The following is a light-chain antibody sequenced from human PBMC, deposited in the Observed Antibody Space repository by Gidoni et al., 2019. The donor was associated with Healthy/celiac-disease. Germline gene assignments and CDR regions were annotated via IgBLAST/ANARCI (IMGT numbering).Light chain of an antibody. J-gene: IGKJ5*01. CDR1: QSVSSN. Sequence: EIVMTQSPATLSVSPGERATLSCRASQSVSSNLAWYQQKPGQPPRLLIFGASTRATGIPARFSGSGSGTEFTLTISSLQSEDFAVYSCQQYNNWPQITFXQXTRLXIK. CDR3: QQYNNWPQIT. V-gene: IGKV3-15*01. CDR2: GAS.